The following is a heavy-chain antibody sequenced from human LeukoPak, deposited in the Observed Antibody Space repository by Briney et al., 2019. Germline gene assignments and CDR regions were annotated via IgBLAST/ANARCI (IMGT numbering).Heavy chain of an antibody. V-gene: IGHV4-4*07. CDR2: IYTSGSN. CDR3: ASGCYSVWFDP. Sequence: KPSETLSLTCTVSGGSISSYYWSWIRQPAGKGLEWIGRIYTSGSNNYNPSLKSRVTISVDTSKNQFSLKLSSVTAADTAVYYCASGCYSVWFDPWGQGTLVTVSS. D-gene: IGHD1-26*01. J-gene: IGHJ5*02. CDR1: GGSISSYY.